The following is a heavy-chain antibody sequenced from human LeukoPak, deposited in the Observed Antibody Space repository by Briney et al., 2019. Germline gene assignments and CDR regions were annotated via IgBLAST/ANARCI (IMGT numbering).Heavy chain of an antibody. Sequence: GGSLRLSCAASGFTFSDYYMSWIRQAPGRGLEWVSYISSSGSTIYYADSVKGRFTISRDNAKNSLYLQMNSLRAEDTAVYYCARDHVVVVVAATHWFDPWGQGTLVTVSS. CDR1: GFTFSDYY. J-gene: IGHJ5*02. CDR2: ISSSGSTI. V-gene: IGHV3-11*04. CDR3: ARDHVVVVVAATHWFDP. D-gene: IGHD2-15*01.